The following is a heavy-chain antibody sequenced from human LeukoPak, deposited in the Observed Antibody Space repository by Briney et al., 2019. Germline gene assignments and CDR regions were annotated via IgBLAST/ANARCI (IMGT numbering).Heavy chain of an antibody. CDR1: GGSISSYY. CDR2: IYYSGST. V-gene: IGHV4-59*01. J-gene: IGHJ4*02. CDR3: ARVRSGPIVDY. Sequence: SETLSLTCTVSGGSISSYYWSWIRQPPGKGLEWIGYIYYSGSTNYNPSLKSRVTISVDTSKNQFSLKLSSVTAADTAVYYCARVRSGPIVDYWGQGTLVTVSS. D-gene: IGHD5-24*01.